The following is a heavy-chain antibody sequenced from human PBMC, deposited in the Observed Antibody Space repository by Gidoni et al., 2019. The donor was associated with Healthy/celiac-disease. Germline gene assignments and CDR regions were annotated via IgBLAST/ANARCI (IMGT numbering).Heavy chain of an antibody. J-gene: IGHJ5*02. Sequence: QVQLVQSGAEVKKPGSSVKVSCQASGGTLSSHSISWVRQAPGQVLEWMGGIIPIFGTANYAQKFQGRVTITADESTSTAYMELSSLRSENTAVYYCARGRPYHGDQGTNNWFDPWGQGTLVTVSS. CDR2: IIPIFGTA. CDR3: ARGRPYHGDQGTNNWFDP. D-gene: IGHD4-17*01. CDR1: GGTLSSHS. V-gene: IGHV1-69*01.